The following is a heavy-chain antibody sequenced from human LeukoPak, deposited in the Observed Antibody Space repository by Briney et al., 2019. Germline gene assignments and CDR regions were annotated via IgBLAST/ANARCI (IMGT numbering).Heavy chain of an antibody. CDR3: ARHYYGSNGYYLNALHV. J-gene: IGHJ3*01. V-gene: IGHV4-39*01. D-gene: IGHD3-10*01. CDR2: INYSGST. Sequence: SETLSLTCTVSGGTINSSNYYWAWIRQPPGKGLEWIASINYSGSTSYNSSLKSRVTISVDTSKKQFSLNLKSVTAADTAVYYRARHYYGSNGYYLNALHVRGQGTVVTVSS. CDR1: GGTINSSNYY.